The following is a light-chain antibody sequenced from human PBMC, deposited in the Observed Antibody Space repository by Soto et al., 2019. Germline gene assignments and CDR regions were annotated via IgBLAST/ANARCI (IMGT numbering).Light chain of an antibody. CDR1: TGPVTSGHY. CDR2: DTS. V-gene: IGLV7-46*01. Sequence: QTVVTQEPSLTVSPGGTVTLTCGSSTGPVTSGHYPYWLQQKPGQAPKTLIYDTSDKHSWTPARFSGSLLGGKAVLTLSGAQHEDEYDYYCLLTYGILRVFGGGTKLTVL. J-gene: IGLJ3*02. CDR3: LLTYGILRV.